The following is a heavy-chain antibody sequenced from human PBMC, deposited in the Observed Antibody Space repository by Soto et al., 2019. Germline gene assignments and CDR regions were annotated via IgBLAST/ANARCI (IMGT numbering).Heavy chain of an antibody. CDR2: ISYDGSNK. CDR3: AKSPCSGGSCYNGPDY. CDR1: GFTFSSYG. J-gene: IGHJ4*02. D-gene: IGHD2-15*01. Sequence: SGGSLRLSCAASGFTFSSYGMHWVRQAPGKGLEWVAVISYDGSNKYYADSVKGRFTISRDNSKNTLYLQMNSLRAEDTAVYYCAKSPCSGGSCYNGPDYWGQGTLVTVSS. V-gene: IGHV3-30*18.